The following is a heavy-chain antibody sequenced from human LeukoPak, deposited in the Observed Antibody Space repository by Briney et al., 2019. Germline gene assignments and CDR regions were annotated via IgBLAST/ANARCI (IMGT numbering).Heavy chain of an antibody. D-gene: IGHD3-3*01. Sequence: PSETLSLTCTVSGGSIISSSDYWGWLRQPPGKGLEWIGSMSYSGSTYYSPSLKSRVTMSVDTSKNQVSLKLSSVTATDTAVYYCARRGFWSGYNIDYWGQGTLVTVSS. J-gene: IGHJ4*02. CDR1: GGSIISSSDY. CDR2: MSYSGST. CDR3: ARRGFWSGYNIDY. V-gene: IGHV4-39*01.